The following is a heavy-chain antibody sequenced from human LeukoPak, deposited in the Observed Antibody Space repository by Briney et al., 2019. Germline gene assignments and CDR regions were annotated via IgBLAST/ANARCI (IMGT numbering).Heavy chain of an antibody. V-gene: IGHV1-18*01. J-gene: IGHJ4*02. CDR3: ARSRVGFDY. Sequence: ASVKVSCKASGYTFTTYGISWVRQAPGQGLEWMGWISAYNGNTNYAQKFQGRVTMTRDTSISTAYMELSRLRSDDTAVYYCARSRVGFDYWGQGTLVTVSS. CDR2: ISAYNGNT. CDR1: GYTFTTYG. D-gene: IGHD1-26*01.